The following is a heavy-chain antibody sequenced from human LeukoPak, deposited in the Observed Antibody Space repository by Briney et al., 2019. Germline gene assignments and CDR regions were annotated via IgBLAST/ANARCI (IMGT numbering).Heavy chain of an antibody. D-gene: IGHD3-3*02. Sequence: PGGSLRLSCAASGFTFSNYAMTWVRQAPGKGLECVSVISGSGDATNYADSVKGRFTISRDNSKSTLYVQMNSLRAEDTAVYYCAKSTAFYLDSWGQGTLVTVSS. V-gene: IGHV3-23*01. CDR3: AKSTAFYLDS. CDR2: ISGSGDAT. J-gene: IGHJ4*02. CDR1: GFTFSNYA.